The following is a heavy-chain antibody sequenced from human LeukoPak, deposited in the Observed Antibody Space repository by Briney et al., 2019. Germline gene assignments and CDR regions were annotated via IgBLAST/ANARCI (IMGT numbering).Heavy chain of an antibody. J-gene: IGHJ4*02. CDR1: GYTFTVYY. CDR2: INPNSGGT. CDR3: ARGSPTVDTAMAILNY. Sequence: ASVKVSCKASGYTFTVYYMHWVRQAPGQGLEWMGWINPNSGGTNYAQKFQGWVTMTRDTSISTAYMELSRLRSDDTAVYYCARGSPTVDTAMAILNYWGQGTLVTVSS. D-gene: IGHD5-18*01. V-gene: IGHV1-2*04.